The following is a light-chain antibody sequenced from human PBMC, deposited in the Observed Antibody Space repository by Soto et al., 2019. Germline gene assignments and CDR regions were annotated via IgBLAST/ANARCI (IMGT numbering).Light chain of an antibody. CDR2: EVT. J-gene: IGLJ2*01. CDR1: SSDVGGYNY. Sequence: QSVLTQPPSASGSPGQSVTISCTGTSSDVGGYNYVSWYQHRPGKAPKLMIYEVTKRPSGVPDRFSASKSGNTASLTVSGLQAEDEADYYCSSFAGSNILFGGGTQLTVL. CDR3: SSFAGSNIL. V-gene: IGLV2-8*01.